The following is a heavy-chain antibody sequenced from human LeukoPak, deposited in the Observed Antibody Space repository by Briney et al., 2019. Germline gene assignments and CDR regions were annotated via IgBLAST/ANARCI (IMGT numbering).Heavy chain of an antibody. CDR1: GDSISSYY. CDR2: INHSGST. Sequence: SETLSLTCTVSGDSISSYYWSWIRQPPGKGLEWIGEINHSGSTNYNPSLKSRVTISVDTSKNQFSLKLSSVTAADTAVYYCARSGVPAAIQGFDPWGQGTLVTVSS. CDR3: ARSGVPAAIQGFDP. D-gene: IGHD2-2*02. J-gene: IGHJ5*02. V-gene: IGHV4-34*01.